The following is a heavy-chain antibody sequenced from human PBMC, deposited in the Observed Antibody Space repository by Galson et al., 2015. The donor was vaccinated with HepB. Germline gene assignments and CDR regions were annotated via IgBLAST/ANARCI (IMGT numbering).Heavy chain of an antibody. CDR3: AREVRYYDSSGYPDY. J-gene: IGHJ4*02. CDR2: ISSSSSYT. Sequence: SLRLSCAASGFTFSDYYMSWIRQAPGKGLEWVSYISSSSSYTNYADSVKGRFTISRDNAKNSLYLQMNSLRAEDTAVYYCAREVRYYDSSGYPDYWGQGTLVTVSS. V-gene: IGHV3-11*05. D-gene: IGHD3-22*01. CDR1: GFTFSDYY.